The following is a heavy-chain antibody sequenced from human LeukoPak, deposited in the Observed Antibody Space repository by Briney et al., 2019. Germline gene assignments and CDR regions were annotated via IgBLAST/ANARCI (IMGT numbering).Heavy chain of an antibody. CDR1: GGSFSGYY. Sequence: SETLSLTCAVYGGSFSGYYWSWIRQPPGKGLEWIGEINHSGSTNYNPSLKSRVTISVDTSKNQSSLKLSSVTAADTAVYYCARASMVRGLYNWFDPWGQGTLVTVSS. V-gene: IGHV4-34*01. CDR2: INHSGST. CDR3: ARASMVRGLYNWFDP. D-gene: IGHD3-10*01. J-gene: IGHJ5*02.